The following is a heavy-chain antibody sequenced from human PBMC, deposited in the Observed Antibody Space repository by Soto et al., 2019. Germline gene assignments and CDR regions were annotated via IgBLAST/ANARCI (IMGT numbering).Heavy chain of an antibody. D-gene: IGHD1-26*01. Sequence: ASVKVSCKASGYTLTSHYMHWVRQAPGQGPEWMGKINPSDGSTTYAQKFQGRVTMTSDTSTTTVYMELSSLRSEDTAVYYCARDGHPWEPAANWFDPWGQGTLVTVSS. CDR3: ARDGHPWEPAANWFDP. J-gene: IGHJ5*02. CDR1: GYTLTSHY. V-gene: IGHV1-46*01. CDR2: INPSDGST.